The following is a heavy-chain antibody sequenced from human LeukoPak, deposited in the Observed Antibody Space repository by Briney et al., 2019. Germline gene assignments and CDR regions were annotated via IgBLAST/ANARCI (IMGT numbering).Heavy chain of an antibody. CDR2: INPNDGDT. J-gene: IGHJ4*02. V-gene: IGHV1-2*02. D-gene: IGHD2-2*01. CDR1: GYTFTDYY. CDR3: ARANFLYCSSTTCLFDY. Sequence: ASVKVSCKASGYTFTDYYMHWVRQAPGQGFEWTGWINPNDGDTNYAQKFQGRVTMTRDTSISTAHMEVSRLRSDDTAVYYYARANFLYCSSTTCLFDYWGQGTLVTVSS.